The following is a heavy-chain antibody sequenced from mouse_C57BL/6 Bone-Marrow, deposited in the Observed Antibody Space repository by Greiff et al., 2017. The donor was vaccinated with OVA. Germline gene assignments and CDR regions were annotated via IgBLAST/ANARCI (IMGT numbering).Heavy chain of an antibody. CDR1: GYTFTNYY. V-gene: IGHV1-26*01. J-gene: IGHJ1*03. CDR2: INPNNGGT. Sequence: VQLQQSGPELVKPGASVKISCKASGYTFTNYYMNWVKQSHGKSLEWIGDINPNNGGTRYNQQFKGKATLHVDKSSSTAYMELRSLTSEDSAVYYCARDYYGSSWYFDVWGTGTTATVSS. CDR3: ARDYYGSSWYFDV. D-gene: IGHD1-1*01.